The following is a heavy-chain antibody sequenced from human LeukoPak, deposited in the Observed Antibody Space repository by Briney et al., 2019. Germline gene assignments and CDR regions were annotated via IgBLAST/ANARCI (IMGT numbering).Heavy chain of an antibody. CDR1: GFTFSTSA. CDR3: ARDPLRYLRVGHYDY. J-gene: IGHJ4*02. V-gene: IGHV3-21*01. D-gene: IGHD3-9*01. Sequence: GGSLRLSCAASGFTFSTSAMNWVRQVPGKGLEWVSSIDYDSSHIYYAASVRGRFTISRDNARNSVYLRMNSLRVEDTAVYYCARDPLRYLRVGHYDYWGQGTLVAVSS. CDR2: IDYDSSHI.